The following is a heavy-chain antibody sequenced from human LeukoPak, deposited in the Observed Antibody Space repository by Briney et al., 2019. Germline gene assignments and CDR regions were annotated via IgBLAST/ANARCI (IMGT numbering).Heavy chain of an antibody. V-gene: IGHV3-20*04. CDR1: GFNFEDYG. J-gene: IGHJ4*02. Sequence: GGSLRLSCAASGFNFEDYGLTGVRQVPGKGLEWVSGINWNGASTGYADSVKGRFIVSRDNPKTSVFLQMSSLRAEDTALYYCARVRRGAGYNWRGGFDYWGQGTPVTVST. CDR3: ARVRRGAGYNWRGGFDY. CDR2: INWNGAST. D-gene: IGHD5-24*01.